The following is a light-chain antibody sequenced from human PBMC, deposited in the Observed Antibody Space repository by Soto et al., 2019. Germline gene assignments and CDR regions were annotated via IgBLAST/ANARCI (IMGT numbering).Light chain of an antibody. Sequence: DIQMTQSPSSLSASVGDRVTITCRASQGISNYLAWYQQKPGKVPKLLIYAASTMQSVVPSRFSGSGSGTDFTLSISSLQPEDVATYYCQKYNSAPFTFGQGTRLEIK. CDR3: QKYNSAPFT. CDR1: QGISNY. CDR2: AAS. V-gene: IGKV1-27*01. J-gene: IGKJ5*01.